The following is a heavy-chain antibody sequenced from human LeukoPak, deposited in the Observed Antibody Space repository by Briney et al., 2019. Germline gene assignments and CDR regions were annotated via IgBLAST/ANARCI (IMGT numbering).Heavy chain of an antibody. D-gene: IGHD2-21*02. CDR2: IRYDGSNK. CDR1: GFTFSSYG. V-gene: IGHV3-30*02. Sequence: GGSLRLSCAASGFTFSSYGMHWVRQAPGKGLEWVAVIRYDGSNKYYADSVKGRFTISRDNSKNTLYLQMNSLRAEDTAVYYCAKENCGGDCYPLYWGQGTLVTVSS. CDR3: AKENCGGDCYPLY. J-gene: IGHJ4*02.